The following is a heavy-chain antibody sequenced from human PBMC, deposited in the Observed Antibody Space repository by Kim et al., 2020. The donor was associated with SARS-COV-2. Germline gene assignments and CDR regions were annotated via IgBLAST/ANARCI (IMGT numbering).Heavy chain of an antibody. CDR2: IYYTGST. CDR1: GGSISNYY. J-gene: IGHJ3*02. Sequence: SETLSLTCTVSGGSISNYYWSWIRQPPGKGLEWIGYIYYTGSTNYNPSLKSRVTISVDTSKNQFSLMLSSVTAADTAVYYCARDRGYYDSSGYYHSDAFDIWGQGTIVTVSS. V-gene: IGHV4-59*01. D-gene: IGHD3-22*01. CDR3: ARDRGYYDSSGYYHSDAFDI.